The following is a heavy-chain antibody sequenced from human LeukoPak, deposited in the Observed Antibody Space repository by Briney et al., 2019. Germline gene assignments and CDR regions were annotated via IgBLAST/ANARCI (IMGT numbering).Heavy chain of an antibody. J-gene: IGHJ4*02. CDR2: INKDGGEK. CDR1: GFTFSSYW. CDR3: VKDSPPRYSGSPPAY. V-gene: IGHV3-7*03. D-gene: IGHD1-26*01. Sequence: GGSLRLTCAASGFTFSSYWMSWVRQAPGKGLEWVANINKDGGEKYYVDSVKGRFTISRDNAKNSLYLQMNSLRADDTAVYYCVKDSPPRYSGSPPAYWGQGTLVTVSS.